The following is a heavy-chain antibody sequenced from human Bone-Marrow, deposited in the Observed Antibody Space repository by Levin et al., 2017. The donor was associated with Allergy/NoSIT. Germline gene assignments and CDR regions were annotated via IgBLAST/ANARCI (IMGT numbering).Heavy chain of an antibody. D-gene: IGHD3-16*01. J-gene: IGHJ4*02. Sequence: SQTLSLTCAVYGGSFSGYYWSWIRQPPGKGLEWIGEINHSGSTNYNPSLKSRVTISVDTSKNQFSLKLSSVTAADTAVYYCASRGRPGLPMGYFDYWGQGTLVTVSS. CDR3: ASRGRPGLPMGYFDY. V-gene: IGHV4-34*01. CDR2: INHSGST. CDR1: GGSFSGYY.